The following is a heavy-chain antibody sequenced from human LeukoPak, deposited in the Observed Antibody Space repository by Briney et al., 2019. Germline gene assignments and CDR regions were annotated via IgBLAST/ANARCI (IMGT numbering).Heavy chain of an antibody. Sequence: SETLSLTCTVSGGSISSSSYYWGWIRQPPGKGLEWIGSIYYSGSTYYNPSLKSRVTISVDTSKNQFSLKLSSVTAADTAVYYRARSSYYYGADALGIWGQGTMVTVSS. V-gene: IGHV4-39*07. J-gene: IGHJ3*02. D-gene: IGHD3-10*01. CDR1: GGSISSSSYY. CDR3: ARSSYYYGADALGI. CDR2: IYYSGST.